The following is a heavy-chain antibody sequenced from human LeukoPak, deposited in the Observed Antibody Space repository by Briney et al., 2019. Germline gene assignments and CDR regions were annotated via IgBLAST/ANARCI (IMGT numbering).Heavy chain of an antibody. J-gene: IGHJ3*01. V-gene: IGHV3-74*01. CDR3: ARGGSPPEALGDTFDV. Sequence: GGSLRLSCAASGFTFSCYWMHWVRQAPGKGLVWVSRVKSDGSSTNYADSVKGRFTVSRDNAKNTLILQMNSLRAEDTAVYYCARGGSPPEALGDTFDVWGHGTLVTVSS. CDR1: GFTFSCYW. CDR2: VKSDGSST. D-gene: IGHD1-26*01.